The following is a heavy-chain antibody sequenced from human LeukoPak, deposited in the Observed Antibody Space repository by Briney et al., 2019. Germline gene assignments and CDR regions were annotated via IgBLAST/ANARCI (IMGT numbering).Heavy chain of an antibody. CDR3: AREGFDP. J-gene: IGHJ5*02. CDR2: IWYDGSKK. V-gene: IGHV3-33*01. Sequence: PGRSLRLSCAASGFTFSNYGMHWVRQAPGKGLEWVALIWYDGSKKDYVDSVKGRFVISRDDSRNMVYLEMSSLRAEDTAVYYCAREGFDPWGQGTLVTVSS. CDR1: GFTFSNYG.